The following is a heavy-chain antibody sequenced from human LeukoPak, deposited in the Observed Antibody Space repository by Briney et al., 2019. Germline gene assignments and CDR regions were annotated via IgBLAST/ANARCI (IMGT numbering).Heavy chain of an antibody. J-gene: IGHJ5*02. CDR1: GYTFTERG. Sequence: EASVKVSCKASGYTFTERGISWMRHVPGQGLEWMGWISATSGNTYYAQTFQDRVTITTDASTSTAYMELRDLTADDTAVYYCGKGSTGWSRDPWGQGTLVTVSS. D-gene: IGHD6-19*01. V-gene: IGHV1-18*01. CDR2: ISATSGNT. CDR3: GKGSTGWSRDP.